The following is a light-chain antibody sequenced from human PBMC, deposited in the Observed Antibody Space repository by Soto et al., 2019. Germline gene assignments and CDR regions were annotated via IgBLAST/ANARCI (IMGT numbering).Light chain of an antibody. J-gene: IGKJ2*01. Sequence: EIVLTQSPGTLSLSPGETATLSCRASQSVSSSYLAWYQQKPGQAPRLLVYGSYHRATGIADRFSGSGSGKDFTLTISRLEPEEFAVYYCQQYSSSYDTSLYTFGQGTKVEIK. CDR1: QSVSSSY. CDR2: GSY. V-gene: IGKV3-20*01. CDR3: QQYSSSYDTSLYT.